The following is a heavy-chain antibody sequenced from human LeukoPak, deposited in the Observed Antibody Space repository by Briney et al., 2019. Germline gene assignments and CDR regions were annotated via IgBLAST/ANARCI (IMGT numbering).Heavy chain of an antibody. CDR2: FDPEDGET. D-gene: IGHD1-26*01. Sequence: ASVKVSCKVSGYTLTELSMHWVRQAPGKGLEWMGGFDPEDGETIYAQKFQGRVTMTEDTSTDTAYMELSSLRSEDTAVYYCATDKPKKRGVGALDYWGQGTLVTVSS. V-gene: IGHV1-24*01. J-gene: IGHJ4*02. CDR1: GYTLTELS. CDR3: ATDKPKKRGVGALDY.